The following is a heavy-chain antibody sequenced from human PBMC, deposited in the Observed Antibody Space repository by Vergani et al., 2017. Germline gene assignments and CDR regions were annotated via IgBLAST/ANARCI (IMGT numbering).Heavy chain of an antibody. Sequence: QVRLQESGPGLVKPSETLSLTCSVSGGSMIGYYWSWIRQPPGTELEWVGYMYHCGSTNYNPYLATRVTISGDTSKNQFSLKLNSETAADTAVYYCWGVADFYDLGSRLLDLWGQGILVTVSS. CDR1: GGSMIGYY. V-gene: IGHV4-59*01. CDR3: WGVADFYDLGSRLLDL. D-gene: IGHD3-10*01. J-gene: IGHJ5*02. CDR2: MYHCGST.